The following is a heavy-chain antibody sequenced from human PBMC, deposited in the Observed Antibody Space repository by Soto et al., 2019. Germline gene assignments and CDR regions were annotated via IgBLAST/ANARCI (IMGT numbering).Heavy chain of an antibody. Sequence: SETLSLTCTVSGGSISSNSYYWAWIRQPPGKGLEWFGNIYYSGTTYYNPSLKSRVTISVDTSKNQFSLKLSSVTAADTAVYYCARHKGGYYSGVDVWGQGTAVTVSS. CDR1: GGSISSNSYY. V-gene: IGHV4-39*01. D-gene: IGHD3-16*01. J-gene: IGHJ6*02. CDR3: ARHKGGYYSGVDV. CDR2: IYYSGTT.